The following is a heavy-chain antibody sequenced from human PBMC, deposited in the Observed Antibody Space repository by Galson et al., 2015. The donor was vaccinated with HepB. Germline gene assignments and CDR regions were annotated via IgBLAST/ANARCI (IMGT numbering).Heavy chain of an antibody. V-gene: IGHV1-18*01. CDR3: ARGALVVVVDATENNWFDP. D-gene: IGHD2-15*01. Sequence: SVKVSCKASGYTVSTYSITWVRQAPGQGLEWLGWINPYSRNTKVARKVQGRVILTADISTNTAYMELRRLTSDDTAVYYCARGALVVVVDATENNWFDPWGQGTLVTVSS. J-gene: IGHJ5*02. CDR1: GYTVSTYS. CDR2: INPYSRNT.